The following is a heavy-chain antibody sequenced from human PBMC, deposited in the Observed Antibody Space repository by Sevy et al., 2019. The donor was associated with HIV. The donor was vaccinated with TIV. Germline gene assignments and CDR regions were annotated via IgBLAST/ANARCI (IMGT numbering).Heavy chain of an antibody. Sequence: GGCLRLSCAASGFIFSSYGMNWVRQAPGKGLEWISYISSSSSTIYYADSVKGRFTISRDNAKNSPYLQMNSLSAEDTAVYYCARDLSSGWYGVGDYWGQGTLVTVSS. CDR1: GFIFSSYG. J-gene: IGHJ4*02. D-gene: IGHD6-19*01. CDR3: ARDLSSGWYGVGDY. CDR2: ISSSSSTI. V-gene: IGHV3-48*01.